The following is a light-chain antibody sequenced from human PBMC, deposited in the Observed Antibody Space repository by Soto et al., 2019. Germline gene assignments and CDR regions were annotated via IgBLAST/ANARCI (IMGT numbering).Light chain of an antibody. V-gene: IGLV4-69*01. CDR3: QSWDTGARVV. CDR2: LSSDGSH. CDR1: SGHSSYA. J-gene: IGLJ2*01. Sequence: VVTQSPSASASLGASVKLTCTLSSGHSSYAIAWHQQQPEKGPRYLMKLSSDGSHSKGDGIPDRFSGSSSGAERYLTISSLQSEDEADNYCQSWDTGARVVFGGGTKLTVL.